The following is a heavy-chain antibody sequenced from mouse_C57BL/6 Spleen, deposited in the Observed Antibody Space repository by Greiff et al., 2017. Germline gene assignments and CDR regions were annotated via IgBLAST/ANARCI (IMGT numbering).Heavy chain of an antibody. V-gene: IGHV1-80*01. CDR3: ARALLRGDAMDY. Sequence: VKLVESGAELVKPGASVKISCKASGYAFSSYWMNWVKQRPGKGLEWIGQIYPGDGDTNYNGKFKGKATLTADKSSSTAYMQLSSLTSEDSAVYFCARALLRGDAMDYWGQGTSVTVSS. J-gene: IGHJ4*01. D-gene: IGHD2-1*01. CDR1: GYAFSSYW. CDR2: IYPGDGDT.